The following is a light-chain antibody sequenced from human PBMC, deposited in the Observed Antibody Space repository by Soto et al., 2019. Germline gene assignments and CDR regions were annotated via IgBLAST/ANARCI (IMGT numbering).Light chain of an antibody. V-gene: IGKV1-39*01. CDR3: QQSLVTPRT. J-gene: IGKJ1*01. CDR1: QNIKTY. CDR2: DAT. Sequence: DIQMTQSPSPLSASVGDRVTITCRASQNIKTYLNWYQHKPGKAPDLLIHDATTLQTGVPSRFSGSGSGTDFTLTIRIMQTEDSANYYCQQSLVTPRTFGPGTKVDI.